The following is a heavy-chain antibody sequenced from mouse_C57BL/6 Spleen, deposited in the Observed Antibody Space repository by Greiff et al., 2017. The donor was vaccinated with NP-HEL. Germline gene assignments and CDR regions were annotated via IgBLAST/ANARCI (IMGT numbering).Heavy chain of an antibody. V-gene: IGHV2-5*01. CDR3: AKNDDYDKGAMDY. CDR1: GFSLTSYG. J-gene: IGHJ4*01. Sequence: VQLQQSGPGLVQPSQSLSIPCTVSGFSLTSYGVHWVRQSPGKGLEWLGVIWRGGSTDYNVAFMSRLSITKDNSKSQVFFKMNSLQADDTAIYYCAKNDDYDKGAMDYWGQGTSVTVSS. CDR2: IWRGGST. D-gene: IGHD2-4*01.